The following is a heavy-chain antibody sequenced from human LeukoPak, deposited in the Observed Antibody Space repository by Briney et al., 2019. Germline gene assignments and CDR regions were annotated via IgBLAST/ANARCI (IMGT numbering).Heavy chain of an antibody. D-gene: IGHD3-10*01. Sequence: GGSLRLSCAASGFTFSSYAMHWVRQAPGKGLEWVAVISYDGSNKYYADSVKGRFTISRDNSKNTLYLQMNSLRAEDTAVYYCAIAMVRGVIDYWGQGTLVTVSS. CDR2: ISYDGSNK. CDR3: AIAMVRGVIDY. CDR1: GFTFSSYA. J-gene: IGHJ4*02. V-gene: IGHV3-30*14.